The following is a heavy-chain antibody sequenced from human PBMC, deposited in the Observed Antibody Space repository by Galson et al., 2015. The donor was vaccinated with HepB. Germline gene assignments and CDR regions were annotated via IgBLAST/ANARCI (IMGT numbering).Heavy chain of an antibody. J-gene: IGHJ5*02. CDR1: GYTLSELS. CDR3: ATTRWSDP. Sequence: SVKVSCKVSGYTLSELSIHWVRQAPGKGLEWMGGFDPGHRKTIYAQNLQGRVTMTEDTSIDTAYMELSSLTSEDTAVYYCATTRWSDPWGQGILVTVSS. V-gene: IGHV1-24*01. CDR2: FDPGHRKT.